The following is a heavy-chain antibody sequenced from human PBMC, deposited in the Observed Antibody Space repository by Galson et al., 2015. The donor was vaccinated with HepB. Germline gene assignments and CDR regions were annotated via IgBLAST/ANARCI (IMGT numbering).Heavy chain of an antibody. CDR3: AGSGSYSAFDI. J-gene: IGHJ3*02. Sequence: SLRLSCAASGFTFSSYDMHWIRQATGKGLEWVSAIGTAGDTYYPGSVKGRFAISRENAKNSLYLQMNSLRAGDTAVYYCAGSGSYSAFDIWGQGTMVTVSS. V-gene: IGHV3-13*01. D-gene: IGHD1-26*01. CDR1: GFTFSSYD. CDR2: IGTAGDT.